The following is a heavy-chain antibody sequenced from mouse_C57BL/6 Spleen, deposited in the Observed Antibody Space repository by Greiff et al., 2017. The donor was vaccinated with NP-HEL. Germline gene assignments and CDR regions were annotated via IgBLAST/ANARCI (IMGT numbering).Heavy chain of an antibody. CDR3: ARIVGSSPYWYFDV. CDR1: GFSLTSYG. V-gene: IGHV2-2*01. Sequence: VQGVESGPGLVQPSQSLSITCTVSGFSLTSYGVHWVRQSPGKGLEWLGVIWSGGSTDYNAAFISRLSISKDNSKSQVFFKMNSLQADDTAIYYCARIVGSSPYWYFDVWGTGTTVTVSS. D-gene: IGHD1-1*01. CDR2: IWSGGST. J-gene: IGHJ1*03.